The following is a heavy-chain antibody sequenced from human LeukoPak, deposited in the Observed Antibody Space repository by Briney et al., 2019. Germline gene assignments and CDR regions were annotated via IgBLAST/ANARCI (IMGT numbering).Heavy chain of an antibody. CDR2: IIPIFGIA. J-gene: IGHJ4*02. V-gene: IGHV1-69*04. D-gene: IGHD5-24*01. CDR1: GGTFSSYA. CDR3: ARDPGRDGYNYLDY. Sequence: SVKVSCKASGGTFSSYAISWVRQAPGQGLQWMGRIIPIFGIANYAQKFQGRVTITADKSTSTAYMELSSLRSEDTAVYYCARDPGRDGYNYLDYWGQGTLATVSS.